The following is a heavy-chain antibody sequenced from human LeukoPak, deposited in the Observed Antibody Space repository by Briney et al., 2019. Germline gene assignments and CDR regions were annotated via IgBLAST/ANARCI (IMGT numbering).Heavy chain of an antibody. CDR2: IYHSGST. J-gene: IGHJ4*02. CDR1: GGSISSYY. Sequence: SETLSLTCTVSGGSISSYYWSWIRQPPGKGLEWIGYIYHSGSTYYNPSLKSRVTISVDRSKNQFSLKLSSVTAADTAVYYCARVYYDFWSGYNFDYWGQGTLVTVSS. V-gene: IGHV4-59*12. CDR3: ARVYYDFWSGYNFDY. D-gene: IGHD3-3*01.